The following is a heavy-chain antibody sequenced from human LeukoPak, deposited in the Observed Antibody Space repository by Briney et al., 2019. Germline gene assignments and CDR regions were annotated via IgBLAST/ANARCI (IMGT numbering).Heavy chain of an antibody. J-gene: IGHJ3*01. V-gene: IGHV3-48*03. CDR2: ISSSGSTI. CDR3: VRCTFVLHKRCSAFDV. CDR1: GFTFSSYE. D-gene: IGHD1-1*01. Sequence: GGSLRLSCAASGFTFSSYEMNWVRQAPGKGLEWVSYISSSGSTIYYADSVKGRFTISRDNAKNSLYLQMNSLRAEDTAVYYCVRCTFVLHKRCSAFDVWGQGTMVTVSA.